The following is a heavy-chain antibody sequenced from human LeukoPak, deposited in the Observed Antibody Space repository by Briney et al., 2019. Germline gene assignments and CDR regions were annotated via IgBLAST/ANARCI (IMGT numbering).Heavy chain of an antibody. CDR1: GGSFSGYY. J-gene: IGHJ6*02. CDR2: INHSGST. D-gene: IGHD1-7*01. V-gene: IGHV4-34*01. CDR3: ASITGTTGRYYYYYYGMDV. Sequence: SETLSLTCAVYGGSFSGYYWSWIRQPPGKGLEWIGEINHSGSTNYNPSLKSRVTISVDTSKNQFSLKLSSVTAADTAVYYCASITGTTGRYYYYYYGMDVWGQGTTVTVSS.